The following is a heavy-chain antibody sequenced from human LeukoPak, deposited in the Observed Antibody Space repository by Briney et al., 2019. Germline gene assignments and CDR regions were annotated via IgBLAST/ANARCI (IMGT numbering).Heavy chain of an antibody. V-gene: IGHV4-59*01. J-gene: IGHJ3*02. D-gene: IGHD3-22*01. CDR2: IYYSGST. CDR3: ARVIVRTEDAFDI. CDR1: GGSISSYY. Sequence: PSETLSLTCTVSGGSISSYYWSWIRQPPGKGLEWIGYIYYSGSTSYNPSLKSRVTISVDTSKNQFSLKLSSVTAADTAVYYCARVIVRTEDAFDIWGQGTMVTVSS.